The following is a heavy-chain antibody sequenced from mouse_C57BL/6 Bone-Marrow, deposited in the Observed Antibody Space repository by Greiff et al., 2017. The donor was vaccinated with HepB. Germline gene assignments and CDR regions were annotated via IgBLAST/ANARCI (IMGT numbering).Heavy chain of an antibody. D-gene: IGHD1-1*01. CDR3: ARPYYHGSSNAMAY. V-gene: IGHV1-9*01. Sequence: QVQLQQSGAELMKPGASVKLSCKAPGYKFTGYWIEWVKQRPGHGLEWIGEILPGRGSTNYNEKFKGKSTFTADTSANTAYLQLRSLTTEDSAIYYCARPYYHGSSNAMAYWGQGTSVTVSS. CDR2: ILPGRGST. CDR1: GYKFTGYW. J-gene: IGHJ4*01.